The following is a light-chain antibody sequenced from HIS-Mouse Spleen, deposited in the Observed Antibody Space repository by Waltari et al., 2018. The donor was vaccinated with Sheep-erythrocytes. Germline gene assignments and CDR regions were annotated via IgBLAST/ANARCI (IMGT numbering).Light chain of an antibody. CDR3: QAWDSSTAV. V-gene: IGLV3-1*01. Sequence: SYELTQPPSVSVSPGQTASITCSGDKLGDKYACWYQQKPGQSPVLVIYQDSKRPSGIHARFSGSNSGNTATLTISGTQAMDEADYYCQAWDSSTAVFGGGTKLTVL. CDR2: QDS. CDR1: KLGDKY. J-gene: IGLJ2*01.